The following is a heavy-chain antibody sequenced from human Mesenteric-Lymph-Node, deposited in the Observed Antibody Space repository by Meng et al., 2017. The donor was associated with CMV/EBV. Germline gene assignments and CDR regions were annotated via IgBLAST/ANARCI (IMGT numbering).Heavy chain of an antibody. CDR2: ISKSSSYI. V-gene: IGHV3-21*06. D-gene: IGHD2-2*01. J-gene: IGHJ6*02. Sequence: GESLKISCTASGFSFSTYNMNWVRQAPGKGLEWVSSISKSSSYIYYAESLKGRFTISRDNAKNTLYLQMNSLRAEDTAVYYCEREDIVVVPAVRSYGMDVWGQGTTVTVSS. CDR1: GFSFSTYN. CDR3: EREDIVVVPAVRSYGMDV.